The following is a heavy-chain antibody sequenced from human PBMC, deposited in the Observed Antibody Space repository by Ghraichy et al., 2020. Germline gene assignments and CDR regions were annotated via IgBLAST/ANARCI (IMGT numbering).Heavy chain of an antibody. J-gene: IGHJ6*02. D-gene: IGHD6-13*01. CDR1: GGSISSYY. CDR3: AREGSSSWYGELPGMYGMDV. CDR2: IYYSGST. V-gene: IGHV4-59*01. Sequence: SETLSLTCTVSGGSISSYYWSWIRQPPGKGLEWIGYIYYSGSTNYNPSLKSRVTISVDTSKNQFSLKLSSVTAADTAVYYCAREGSSSWYGELPGMYGMDVWGQGTTVTVSS.